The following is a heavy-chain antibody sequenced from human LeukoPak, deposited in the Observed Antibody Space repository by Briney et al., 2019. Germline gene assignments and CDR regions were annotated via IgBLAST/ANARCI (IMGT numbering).Heavy chain of an antibody. D-gene: IGHD5-12*01. CDR2: IYYSGST. J-gene: IGHJ4*02. CDR3: ASERGYSGYDQGDYFDY. V-gene: IGHV4-39*01. CDR1: GGSISSSSNY. Sequence: SGTLSLTCTVSGGSISSSSNYWGWIRQPPGKGLEWIGSIYYSGSTYYNPSLKSRVTISVDTSKNQFSLKLSSVTAADTAVYYCASERGYSGYDQGDYFDYWGQGTLVTVSS.